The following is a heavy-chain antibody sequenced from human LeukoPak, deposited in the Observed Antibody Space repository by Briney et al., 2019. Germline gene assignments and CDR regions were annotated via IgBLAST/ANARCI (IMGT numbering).Heavy chain of an antibody. D-gene: IGHD3-16*01. Sequence: ASVKVSCKVSGYTLTELSMHWVRQAPGKGLEWMGGFDPEDGETIYAQKFQGRVTMPEDTSTDTAYMKLSSLRAEDTAVYYCATGGAKSSYYYYYYMDVWGKGTTVTVSS. CDR1: GYTLTELS. CDR2: FDPEDGET. V-gene: IGHV1-24*01. CDR3: ATGGAKSSYYYYYYMDV. J-gene: IGHJ6*03.